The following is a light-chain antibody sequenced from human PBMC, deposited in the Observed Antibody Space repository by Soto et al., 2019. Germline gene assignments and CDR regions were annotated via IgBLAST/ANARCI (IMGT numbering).Light chain of an antibody. CDR1: SSDVGRYNY. CDR3: SSYTGSNNPYV. V-gene: IGLV2-8*01. CDR2: EVS. Sequence: QSVLTQPPSAPGSPGQSVTISCTGTSSDVGRYNYVSWYQQHPGTAPKLMIYEVSKRPSGVPDRFSGSKSGNTASLTVSGLQVEDEAEYYCSSYTGSNNPYVFGAGTKVTVL. J-gene: IGLJ1*01.